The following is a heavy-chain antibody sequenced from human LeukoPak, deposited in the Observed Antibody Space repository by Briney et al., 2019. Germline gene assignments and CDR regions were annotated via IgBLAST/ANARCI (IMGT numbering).Heavy chain of an antibody. J-gene: IGHJ4*02. CDR3: ARGNKWSFDS. V-gene: IGHV3-74*01. D-gene: IGHD2-15*01. CDR2: INSDGSSR. CDR1: GFTFSSHW. Sequence: PGGSLRLSCAASGFTFSSHWMHWVRQAPGKGLAWVSGINSDGSSRIYADSVMVRFTISRDSAKNTLYLQMNSLRPEDTAVYYCARGNKWSFDSWGQGALVTVSS.